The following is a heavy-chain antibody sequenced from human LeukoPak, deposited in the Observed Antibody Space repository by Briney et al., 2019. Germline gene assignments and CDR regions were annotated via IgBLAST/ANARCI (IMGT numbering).Heavy chain of an antibody. J-gene: IGHJ4*02. Sequence: GGSLRLSCAASGFTFSSYAMSWVRQAPGKGLEWVSGINWNGGSTGYADSVKGRFTISRDNAKNSLYLQMNSLRAEDTALYYCARAFGSYYFDYWGQGTLVTVSS. CDR3: ARAFGSYYFDY. CDR2: INWNGGST. D-gene: IGHD3-10*01. V-gene: IGHV3-20*04. CDR1: GFTFSSYA.